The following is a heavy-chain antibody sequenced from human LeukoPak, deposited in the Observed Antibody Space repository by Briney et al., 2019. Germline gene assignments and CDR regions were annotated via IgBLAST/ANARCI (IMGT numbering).Heavy chain of an antibody. J-gene: IGHJ4*02. Sequence: PSETLSLTCTVSGGSISSGTYYWSWIRQPAGKGLEWIGRIFTSGSANYNPSLKSRVTISVDTSKNQISLKLNSVTAADTAVYYCGRGGGSWYVDYWGQGTLVTVSS. D-gene: IGHD6-13*01. CDR3: GRGGGSWYVDY. V-gene: IGHV4-61*02. CDR2: IFTSGSA. CDR1: GGSISSGTYY.